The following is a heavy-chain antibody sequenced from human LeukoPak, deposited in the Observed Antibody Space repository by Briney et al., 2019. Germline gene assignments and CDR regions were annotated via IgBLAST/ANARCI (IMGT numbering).Heavy chain of an antibody. CDR2: ISGSGGST. Sequence: GGSLRLSCAASGFTFSSYAMSWVRQAPGKGLEWVSAISGSGGSTYYADSVKGRFTISRDNSKNTLYLQMNSLRAEDTAVYYCARDQNGLGAAAGIDYWGQGTLVTVSS. D-gene: IGHD6-13*01. CDR1: GFTFSSYA. V-gene: IGHV3-23*01. J-gene: IGHJ4*02. CDR3: ARDQNGLGAAAGIDY.